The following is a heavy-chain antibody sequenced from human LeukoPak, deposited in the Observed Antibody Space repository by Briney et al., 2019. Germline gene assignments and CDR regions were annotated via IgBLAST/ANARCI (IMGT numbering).Heavy chain of an antibody. CDR2: INPNSGGT. Sequence: ASVKLSCKASGYTFTDYYMHWVRQAPGQGLEWMGRINPNSGGTHSAQESRRRVTMTRDTSISTAYMELRRLRSDDTAVYYCARGSEYSYGPDYWGQGTLVTVSS. CDR3: ARGSEYSYGPDY. V-gene: IGHV1-2*06. CDR1: GYTFTDYY. J-gene: IGHJ4*02. D-gene: IGHD5-18*01.